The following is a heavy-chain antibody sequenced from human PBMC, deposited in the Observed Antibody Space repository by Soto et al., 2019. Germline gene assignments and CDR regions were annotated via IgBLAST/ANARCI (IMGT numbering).Heavy chain of an antibody. CDR2: ISSSGAFT. D-gene: IGHD2-21*01. J-gene: IGHJ4*02. Sequence: SCAVSGFTFNSNDMTWVRQAPGKGLEWVSTISSSGAFTYHADSVKGRFTISRDNSRNTLYLEMNGLRPEDTAVYYCAKEADYCVSSKYDNWVRGTLVTVS. V-gene: IGHV3-23*01. CDR1: GFTFNSND. CDR3: AKEADYCVSSKYDN.